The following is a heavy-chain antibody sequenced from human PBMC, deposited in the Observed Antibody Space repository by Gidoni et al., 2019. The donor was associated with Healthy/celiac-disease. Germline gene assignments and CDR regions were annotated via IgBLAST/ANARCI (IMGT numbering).Heavy chain of an antibody. D-gene: IGHD3-3*01. Sequence: EVQLVESGGGLVQPGGSLRLSCAASGFTFSSYEMNWVRRAPGEGLEGVSYIRSSGSTIYYADSVKGRCTISRDNAKNSLYLQMNSLRAEDTAVYYCAREGGGTSITIFGVVIMPDGMDVWGQGTTVTVSS. V-gene: IGHV3-48*03. CDR3: AREGGGTSITIFGVVIMPDGMDV. CDR2: IRSSGSTI. CDR1: GFTFSSYE. J-gene: IGHJ6*02.